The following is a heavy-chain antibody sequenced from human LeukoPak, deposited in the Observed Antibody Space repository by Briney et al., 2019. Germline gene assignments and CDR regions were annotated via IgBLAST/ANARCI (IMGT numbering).Heavy chain of an antibody. CDR1: GDSVSNSPNS. CDR3: GGNNFYHFQY. CDR2: LSYAGTT. J-gene: IGHJ4*02. V-gene: IGHV4-39*01. Sequence: SETLSLTCTVSGDSVSNSPNSWDWVRQPPGKGLDWFGALSYAGTTYSSPSLKSRVTMDLDKSRNRFSLKLTSVTAADTAVYYCGGNNFYHFQYWGQGALVTVSS. D-gene: IGHD5-24*01.